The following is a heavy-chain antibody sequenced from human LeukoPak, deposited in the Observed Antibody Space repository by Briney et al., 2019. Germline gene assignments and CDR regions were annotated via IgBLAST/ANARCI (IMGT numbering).Heavy chain of an antibody. CDR3: AGQAYDILTGYQG. CDR1: GFTFSSYA. CDR2: ISYDGSNK. D-gene: IGHD3-9*01. Sequence: GRSLRLSCAASGFTFSSYAMHWFRQAPGKGLEWVAVISYDGSNKYYADSVKGRFTISRDNSKNTLYLQMNSLRAEDTAVYYCAGQAYDILTGYQGWGQGTLVTVSS. V-gene: IGHV3-30-3*01. J-gene: IGHJ4*02.